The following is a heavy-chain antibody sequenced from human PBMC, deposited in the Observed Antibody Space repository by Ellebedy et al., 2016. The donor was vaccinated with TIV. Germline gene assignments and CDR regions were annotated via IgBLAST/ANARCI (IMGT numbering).Heavy chain of an antibody. V-gene: IGHV1-46*01. CDR2: INPNTYAT. D-gene: IGHD1-1*01. Sequence: AASVTVSCKTSGYTFTTYYIHWVRQAPGQGLEWMGIINPNTYATSYAQKFQGRVTITRDTSTSAVYMDLNSLRSEDTAVYFCARDQYPPRTTGTGFDYWGQGTLVTVSS. CDR1: GYTFTTYY. CDR3: ARDQYPPRTTGTGFDY. J-gene: IGHJ4*02.